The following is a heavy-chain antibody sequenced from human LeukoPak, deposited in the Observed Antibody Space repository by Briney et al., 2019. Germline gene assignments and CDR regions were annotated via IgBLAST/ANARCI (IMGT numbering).Heavy chain of an antibody. J-gene: IGHJ4*02. Sequence: GGSLRLSCAASGFTFSTYGMHWVRQAPGKGLEWVAFIRYDGNNKYYADSVKGRFTISRDNSQNTLYLQMNSLRVEDTAVYYCAKDKYDILTGTSLDYWEEGTLVTVSS. D-gene: IGHD3-9*01. CDR1: GFTFSTYG. CDR3: AKDKYDILTGTSLDY. V-gene: IGHV3-30*02. CDR2: IRYDGNNK.